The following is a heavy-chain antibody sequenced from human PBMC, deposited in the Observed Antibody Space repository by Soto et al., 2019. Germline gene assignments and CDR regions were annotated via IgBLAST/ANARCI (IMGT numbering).Heavy chain of an antibody. J-gene: IGHJ3*02. CDR3: AIIHSGSFGFDM. CDR2: ISHDGNNK. D-gene: IGHD1-26*01. Sequence: VQLVESGGGVVQPGRSLRLSCTASGLTFNIYDIYWVRQAPGKGLEWVSLISHDGNNKYYADSVKGRFTISRDNSKNTLYLQMYSLRAEDTAVYHCAIIHSGSFGFDMWGQGTMVIFSS. V-gene: IGHV3-30*03. CDR1: GLTFNIYD.